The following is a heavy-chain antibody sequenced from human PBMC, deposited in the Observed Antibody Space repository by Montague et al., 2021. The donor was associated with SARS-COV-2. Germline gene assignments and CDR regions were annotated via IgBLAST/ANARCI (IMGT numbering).Heavy chain of an antibody. D-gene: IGHD2-2*01. CDR2: IWYDGSNK. CDR3: AKDFSGGYCSSTGCYVDY. Sequence: SLRLSCAASGFTFSSYGMHWVRQAPGKGLEWVAVIWYDGSNKYHXXSVKGRFTISRDNSKNTLYLQMDSLRAEDTAVYYCAKDFSGGYCSSTGCYVDYWGQGTLVIVSS. J-gene: IGHJ4*02. CDR1: GFTFSSYG. V-gene: IGHV3-33*06.